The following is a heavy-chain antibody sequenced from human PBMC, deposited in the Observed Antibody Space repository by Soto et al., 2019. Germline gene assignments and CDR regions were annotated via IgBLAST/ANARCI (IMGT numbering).Heavy chain of an antibody. CDR1: GGSISSSSYY. CDR3: AREVGVVVVAAISLHTEYGMDV. V-gene: IGHV4-39*07. CDR2: IYHSGST. J-gene: IGHJ6*02. Sequence: QLQLQESGPGLVKPSETLSLTCTVSGGSISSSSYYWGWIRQPPGKGLEWIGEIYHSGSTNYNPSLKSRVTISVDKSKNQFSLKLSSVTAADTAVYYCAREVGVVVVAAISLHTEYGMDVWGQGTTVTVSS. D-gene: IGHD2-15*01.